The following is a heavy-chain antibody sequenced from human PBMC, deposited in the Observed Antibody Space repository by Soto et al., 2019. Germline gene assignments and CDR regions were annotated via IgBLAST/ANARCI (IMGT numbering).Heavy chain of an antibody. CDR3: TRCSRSAETFDI. J-gene: IGHJ3*02. CDR2: ILPMLDIT. V-gene: IGHV1-69*02. Sequence: QVQLVQSGAEVKKPGSSVKVSCKASGGTFSTYTIIWVRQAPGQGLEWMGRILPMLDITNSAQRFQGRVTITADKSTSTAYLEMSSLRSEDTAVYYCTRCSRSAETFDIWGRGTMVTVSS. CDR1: GGTFSTYT. D-gene: IGHD6-13*01.